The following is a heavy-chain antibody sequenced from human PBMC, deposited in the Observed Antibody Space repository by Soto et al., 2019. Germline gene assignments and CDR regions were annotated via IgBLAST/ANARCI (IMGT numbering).Heavy chain of an antibody. Sequence: GGSLRLSCAAAGFTFSDYAMHWVRQAPGKGLEYVSAISNNGGSPYYVDSVKGRFIVSRDNSKNTLCLQMGGLRAEDMAVYYCARSAKFVHLYYYYYYMDVWGKGTTVTVS. J-gene: IGHJ6*03. D-gene: IGHD6-25*01. CDR2: ISNNGGSP. CDR1: GFTFSDYA. V-gene: IGHV3-64*02. CDR3: ARSAKFVHLYYYYYYMDV.